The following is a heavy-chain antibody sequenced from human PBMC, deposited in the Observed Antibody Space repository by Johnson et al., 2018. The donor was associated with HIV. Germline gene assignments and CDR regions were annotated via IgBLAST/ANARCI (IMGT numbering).Heavy chain of an antibody. D-gene: IGHD4-17*01. CDR3: ARLRRQKGGGAFDV. CDR2: MSGGGGSA. Sequence: VLLVESGGGLVQPVGSLRLSCSASGFTVSSYAMSWVRLNPGKGLEWVSSMSGGGGSAYYSDSVQGRFTISSDTSKNTVDLQMNSLRDVDTAVYYCARLRRQKGGGAFDVWGQGTLVTVSS. CDR1: GFTVSSYA. V-gene: IGHV3-23*04. J-gene: IGHJ3*01.